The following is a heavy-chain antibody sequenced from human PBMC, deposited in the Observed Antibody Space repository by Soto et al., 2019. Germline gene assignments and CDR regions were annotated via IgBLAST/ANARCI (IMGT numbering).Heavy chain of an antibody. D-gene: IGHD2-15*01. CDR1: GFTFSSYS. Sequence: GGSLRLSCAASGFTFSSYSMNWVRQAPGKGLEWVSYISSSSSTIYYADSVKGRFTISRDNAKNSLYLQMNSLRAEDTAVYYCAKDRAPIVVVVAATDYWGQGTLVTVSS. CDR2: ISSSSSTI. J-gene: IGHJ4*02. CDR3: AKDRAPIVVVVAATDY. V-gene: IGHV3-48*01.